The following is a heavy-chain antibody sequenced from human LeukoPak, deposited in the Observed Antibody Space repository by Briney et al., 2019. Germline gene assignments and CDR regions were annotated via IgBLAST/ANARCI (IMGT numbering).Heavy chain of an antibody. D-gene: IGHD6-19*01. CDR2: IKQDGSEK. CDR1: GFTFSSYA. Sequence: GGSLRLSCAASGFTFSSYAMSWVRQAPGKGLEWVANIKQDGSEKYYVDSVKGRFTISRDNAKNSLYLQMNSLRAEDTAVYYCARAPDGSGWYEFADWGQGTLVTVSS. V-gene: IGHV3-7*01. CDR3: ARAPDGSGWYEFAD. J-gene: IGHJ4*02.